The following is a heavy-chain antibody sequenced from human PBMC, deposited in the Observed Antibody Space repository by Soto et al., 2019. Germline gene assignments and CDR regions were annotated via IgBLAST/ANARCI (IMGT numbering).Heavy chain of an antibody. J-gene: IGHJ5*02. D-gene: IGHD2-15*01. CDR1: GFTFSSYA. V-gene: IGHV3-23*01. CDR2: ISGSGGST. Sequence: PGWSLRLSCAASGFTFSSYAMSLVRQAPGKGLEWVSSISGSGGSTYYADSVKGRFTISRDNSKNTLYLQMNSLRAEDTAVYYCAKDAGYCSGGSCYRQNPSFEPWGKGTLVTVSS. CDR3: AKDAGYCSGGSCYRQNPSFEP.